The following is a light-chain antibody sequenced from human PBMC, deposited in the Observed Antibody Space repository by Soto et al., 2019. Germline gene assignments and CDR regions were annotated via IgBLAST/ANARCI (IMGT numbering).Light chain of an antibody. Sequence: QSVLTQPPSVSGAPGQGVTISCTGSSSNIGTGYDVNWYQHLPGTAPKLLISGNSNRPYGVPDRFSGSKSGTSASLAITGLQTEDEADYYCQSYDSSLSGGVFGGGTQLTVL. J-gene: IGLJ3*02. CDR1: SSNIGTGYD. CDR2: GNS. CDR3: QSYDSSLSGGV. V-gene: IGLV1-40*01.